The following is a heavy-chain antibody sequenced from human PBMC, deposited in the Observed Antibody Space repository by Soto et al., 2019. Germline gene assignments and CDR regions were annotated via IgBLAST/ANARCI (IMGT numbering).Heavy chain of an antibody. Sequence: QVQLVQSGAEVKKPGASVKVSCKASGYTFNNYGISWVRQAPGQGLEWMGWIGPYNGNTDHAQNFQGRVTMTTDTSTNTAYMELRSLRSDDTALYYCARCYCSVGSCYTCWHFDLWGRGTLGHCLL. V-gene: IGHV1-18*01. CDR1: GYTFNNYG. CDR3: ARCYCSVGSCYTCWHFDL. J-gene: IGHJ2*01. CDR2: IGPYNGNT. D-gene: IGHD2-15*01.